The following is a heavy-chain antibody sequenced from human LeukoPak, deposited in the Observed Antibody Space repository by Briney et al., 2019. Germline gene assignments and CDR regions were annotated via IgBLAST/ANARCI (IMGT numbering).Heavy chain of an antibody. CDR1: GGSISSYY. J-gene: IGHJ5*02. V-gene: IGHV4-59*01. CDR3: ARDPVATTGFDP. D-gene: IGHD2-15*01. CDR2: IYYSGNT. Sequence: KPSETLSLTCTVSGGSISSYYWSWIRQPPGKGLEWIGFIYYSGNTNCNPSLKSRVTISVDTSKNQFSLKLSSVTAADTAVYYCARDPVATTGFDPWGQGTLVTVSS.